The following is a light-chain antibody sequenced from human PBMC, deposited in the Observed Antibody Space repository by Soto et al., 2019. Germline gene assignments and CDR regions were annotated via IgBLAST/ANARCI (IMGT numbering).Light chain of an antibody. CDR3: QQYNSYSYT. Sequence: DIQMTQSPSTLSASVGDRVTITCRASQSISSWLAWYQQKPGKAPKLLIYDASSLESGVPPRFSGSGSGTEFTLTISSLQPDEFATYYCQQYNSYSYTFGQGTKLEIK. J-gene: IGKJ2*01. CDR2: DAS. V-gene: IGKV1-5*01. CDR1: QSISSW.